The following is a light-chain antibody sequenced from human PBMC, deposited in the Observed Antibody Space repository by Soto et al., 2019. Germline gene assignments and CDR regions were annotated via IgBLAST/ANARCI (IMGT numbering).Light chain of an antibody. Sequence: ENHMDPSPSPLFASVRDRVTITCRASQSISSWLAWYKQKPGKAPKLLIYDASILESGVPSRFSGVGSGTDFTLTISSLQPDDFATYYCQQYNSYSSTFGQGTKVDIK. CDR1: QSISSW. CDR2: DAS. CDR3: QQYNSYSST. V-gene: IGKV1-5*01. J-gene: IGKJ1*01.